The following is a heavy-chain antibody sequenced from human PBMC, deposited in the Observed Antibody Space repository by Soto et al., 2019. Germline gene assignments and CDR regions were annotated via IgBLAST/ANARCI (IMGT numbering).Heavy chain of an antibody. V-gene: IGHV3-21*01. CDR1: GFTFSSYS. CDR3: ARAYGSQSYYFDY. Sequence: PGGSLRLSCAASGFTFSSYSMNWVRQAPGKGLEWVSSISSSSSYIYYADSVKGRFTISRDNAKNSLYLQMNSLRAEDTAAYYCARAYGSQSYYFDYWGQGTLVTVSS. J-gene: IGHJ4*02. D-gene: IGHD2-15*01. CDR2: ISSSSSYI.